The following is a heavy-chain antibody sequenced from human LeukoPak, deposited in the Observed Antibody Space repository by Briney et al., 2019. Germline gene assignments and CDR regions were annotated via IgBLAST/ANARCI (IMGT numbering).Heavy chain of an antibody. CDR3: ARPGAAITSDY. V-gene: IGHV3-48*01. CDR2: ISSSSSTI. CDR1: GFTFSSYS. Sequence: GGSLRLSCAASGFTFSSYSMNWVRQAPGKGLEWVSYISSSSSTIYYADSVKGRFTISRDNAKNSLYLQMNSLRAEDTAVYYCARPGAAITSDYWGQGTLVTVSS. D-gene: IGHD2-2*01. J-gene: IGHJ4*02.